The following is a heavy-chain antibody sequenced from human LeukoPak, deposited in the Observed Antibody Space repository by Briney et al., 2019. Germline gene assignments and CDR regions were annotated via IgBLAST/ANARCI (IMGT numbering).Heavy chain of an antibody. CDR1: GGSISSGDYY. CDR3: ARPYYYDSRIDP. D-gene: IGHD3-22*01. Sequence: SQTLSLTCTVSGGSISSGDYYWSWIRQPPGKGLEWIAYMYYSGSTYYTPSLKSRVTMSADTSKNQLSLKLSSVTAADTAVYYCARPYYYDSRIDPWGQGILVTVSS. V-gene: IGHV4-30-4*01. CDR2: MYYSGST. J-gene: IGHJ5*02.